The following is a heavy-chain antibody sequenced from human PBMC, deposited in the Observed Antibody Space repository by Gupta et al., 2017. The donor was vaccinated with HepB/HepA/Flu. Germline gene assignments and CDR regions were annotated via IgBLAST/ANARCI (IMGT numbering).Heavy chain of an antibody. J-gene: IGHJ5*02. CDR3: ARAVEDNWNELDWFDP. D-gene: IGHD1-1*01. CDR2: INHSGST. V-gene: IGHV4-34*01. CDR1: GGSFSGYY. Sequence: QVQLQQWGAGLLKPSETLSLTCAVYGGSFSGYYWSWIRQPPGKGLEWIGEINHSGSTKYNPSRKSRVTISVDTSKNQFALKRSSVTAAETAVYYCARAVEDNWNELDWFDPGGQGTLVTVSS.